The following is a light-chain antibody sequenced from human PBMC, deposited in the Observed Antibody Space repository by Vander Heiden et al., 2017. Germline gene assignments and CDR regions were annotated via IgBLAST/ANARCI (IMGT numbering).Light chain of an antibody. V-gene: IGKV1-39*01. Sequence: DIQLTQSPSSLSASVGARVTITCRTRNNNKNLLKWYQQKPARARTLLISGASSLFSGVPSRFSGSGSGTDFTLTISSLQPEDFATCFCQQSVEAITVGGGTKLQIK. CDR1: NNNKNL. J-gene: IGKJ4*01. CDR3: QQSVEAIT. CDR2: GAS.